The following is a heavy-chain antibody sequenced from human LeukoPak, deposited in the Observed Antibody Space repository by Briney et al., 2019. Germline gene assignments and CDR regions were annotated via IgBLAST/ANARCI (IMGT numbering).Heavy chain of an antibody. CDR3: ARGDDTAMVSYAFDI. CDR1: GGSFSGYY. D-gene: IGHD5-18*01. CDR2: INHSGST. Sequence: SETLSLTCAVYGGSFSGYYWSWIRQPPGKGLEWIGEINHSGSTNYNPSLKSRVTISVDTSKNQFSLKLSSVTAADTAVYYCARGDDTAMVSYAFDIWGQGTMVTVSS. V-gene: IGHV4-34*01. J-gene: IGHJ3*02.